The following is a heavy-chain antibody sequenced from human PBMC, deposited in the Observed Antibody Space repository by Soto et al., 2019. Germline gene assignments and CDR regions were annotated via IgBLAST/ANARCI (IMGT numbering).Heavy chain of an antibody. V-gene: IGHV4-30-4*01. Sequence: PSETLSLTCTVSGDSISSADYYWSWIRQTPGKGLEWIGHLFYSGTTYYTPSLKSRLTISGETSKNHFSLRLTSVTAADTAVYYCARDLWVEPELYYYGMDVWGQGTTVTVSS. D-gene: IGHD1-1*01. CDR1: GDSISSADYY. CDR3: ARDLWVEPELYYYGMDV. CDR2: LFYSGTT. J-gene: IGHJ6*02.